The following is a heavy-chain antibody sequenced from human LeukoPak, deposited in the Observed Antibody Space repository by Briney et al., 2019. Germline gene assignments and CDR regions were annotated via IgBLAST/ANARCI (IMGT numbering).Heavy chain of an antibody. J-gene: IGHJ4*02. Sequence: GGSLRLSCAASGFTFSSYAMSWVRQAPGKGLEWVSVIYSGGSTYYADSVKGRFTISRDNSKNTLYLQMNSLRAEDTAVYYCARDPWRGYSGYDYWGQGTLVTVSS. V-gene: IGHV3-53*01. CDR1: GFTFSSYA. CDR2: IYSGGST. CDR3: ARDPWRGYSGYDY. D-gene: IGHD5-12*01.